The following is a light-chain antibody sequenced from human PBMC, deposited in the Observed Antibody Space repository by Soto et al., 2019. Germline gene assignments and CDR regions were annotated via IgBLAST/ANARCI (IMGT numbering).Light chain of an antibody. CDR1: QSISSW. CDR2: DAS. Sequence: DIQMTQSPSTLSASVGDRVTITCRGSQSISSWLAWYQQKPGKAPKLLIYDASSLESGVPSRFSCSGSGTEFTLTISSLQPDDFATYYCQQYNSYWTFGLGTKVDIK. J-gene: IGKJ1*01. V-gene: IGKV1-5*01. CDR3: QQYNSYWT.